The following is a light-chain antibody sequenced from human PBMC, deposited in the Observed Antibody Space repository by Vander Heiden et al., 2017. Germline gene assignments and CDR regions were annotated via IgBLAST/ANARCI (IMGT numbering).Light chain of an antibody. CDR2: SAS. CDR1: QDIGNH. CDR3: QKYDDDPWT. V-gene: IGKV1-27*01. Sequence: DIKMTQSPSSLSASVGDRVTITCRASQDIGNHLAWYQQKPGKVPQLLIYSASTLQWGVSSRFSGSGSGTDFALTISGLQSEDVATYYCQKYDDDPWTFGPGTKVEVK. J-gene: IGKJ1*01.